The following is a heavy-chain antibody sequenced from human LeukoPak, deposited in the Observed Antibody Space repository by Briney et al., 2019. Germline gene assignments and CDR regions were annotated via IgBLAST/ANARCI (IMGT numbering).Heavy chain of an antibody. Sequence: GGSLRLSCAASGFTFSSYAMSWVRQAPGKGLEWVSAISGSGGSTYYAGSVKGRFTISRDNSKNTLYLQMNSLRAEDTAVYYCAKGHQKNDFWSGYYTVDYWGQGTLVTVSS. J-gene: IGHJ4*02. V-gene: IGHV3-23*01. CDR1: GFTFSSYA. CDR3: AKGHQKNDFWSGYYTVDY. CDR2: ISGSGGST. D-gene: IGHD3-3*01.